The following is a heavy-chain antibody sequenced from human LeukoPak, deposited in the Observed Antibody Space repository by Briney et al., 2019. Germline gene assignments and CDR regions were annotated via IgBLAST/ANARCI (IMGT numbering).Heavy chain of an antibody. CDR2: TSAGKGNT. D-gene: IGHD2-21*02. CDR1: AFTLSTYA. J-gene: IGHJ4*02. Sequence: GGSLRLSCAASAFTLSTYAMSWVRQAPGKGLDWVSGTSAGKGNTYYADSVKGRFTISGDNSKNTLYLQMNSLRVEDTALYYCAKLSLGDFEYFDYWGQGTLVTVSS. V-gene: IGHV3-23*01. CDR3: AKLSLGDFEYFDY.